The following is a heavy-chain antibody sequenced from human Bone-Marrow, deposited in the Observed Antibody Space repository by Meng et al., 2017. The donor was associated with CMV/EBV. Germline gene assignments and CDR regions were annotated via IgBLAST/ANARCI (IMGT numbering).Heavy chain of an antibody. CDR1: GFTFSSYS. CDR3: ARHSLRFLVPD. D-gene: IGHD3-3*01. V-gene: IGHV3-48*04. J-gene: IGHJ6*02. Sequence: GGSLRLSCAASGFTFSSYSMNWVRQAPGKGLEWVSYISSSGSTIYYADSVKGRFTISRDNAKNSLYLQMNSLRAEDTAVYYCARHSLRFLVPDWGQGTTVTVSS. CDR2: ISSSGSTI.